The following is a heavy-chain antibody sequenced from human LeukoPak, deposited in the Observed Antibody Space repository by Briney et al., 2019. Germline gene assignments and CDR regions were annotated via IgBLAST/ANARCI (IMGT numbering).Heavy chain of an antibody. CDR2: IRYDGSNK. J-gene: IGHJ5*02. D-gene: IGHD3-3*01. V-gene: IGHV3-30*02. CDR1: GFTFSSYD. CDR3: AKNYYDFWSGPSPFDP. Sequence: GRSLRLSCAASGFTFSSYDMHWVRQAPGKGLEWVAFIRYDGSNKYYGDSVKGRFTISRDNSKNTVYLQMNSLRAEDTAVYYCAKNYYDFWSGPSPFDPWGQGTLVTVSS.